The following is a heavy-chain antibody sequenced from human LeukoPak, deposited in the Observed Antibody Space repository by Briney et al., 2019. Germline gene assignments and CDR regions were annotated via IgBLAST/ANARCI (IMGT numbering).Heavy chain of an antibody. V-gene: IGHV3-23*01. CDR1: GFTFSTFA. CDR3: ATYRQVLLPFES. Sequence: GVLRLSCAASGFTFSTFAMLWVRQPPGKGLEWVSSIFPSGGEIHYADSVRGRFTISRDNSKSILSLQMNSLRAEDTAIYYCATYRQVLLPFESWGQGTLVIVSS. CDR2: IFPSGGEI. J-gene: IGHJ4*02. D-gene: IGHD5-18*01.